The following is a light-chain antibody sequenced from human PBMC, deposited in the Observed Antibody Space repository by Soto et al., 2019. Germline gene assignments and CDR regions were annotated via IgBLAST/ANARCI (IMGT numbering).Light chain of an antibody. CDR1: QSMSSW. CDR2: KAS. V-gene: IGKV1-5*03. Sequence: DLQMTQSPSTLSASVGDRVTITCRASQSMSSWLAWYQQKPGKAPKLLIYKASSLQSGVPSRFSRSGSGTEFTLTISSLQPDDFATYYCQQHNSHPWTFGQGTKVEIK. CDR3: QQHNSHPWT. J-gene: IGKJ1*01.